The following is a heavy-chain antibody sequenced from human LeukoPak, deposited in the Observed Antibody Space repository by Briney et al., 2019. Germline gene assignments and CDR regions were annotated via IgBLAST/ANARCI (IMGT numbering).Heavy chain of an antibody. CDR1: GFSVNNNY. CDR2: IYSSGAT. J-gene: IGHJ5*02. Sequence: GGSLRLSCAASGFSVNNNYLSWVRQAPGKGLEWVSSIYSSGATYYAESVKGRFSISRVSSKNTFDLQMNTLRTEDTAVYYCAKDGVGATWFGHWGQGALVTVSS. V-gene: IGHV3-66*03. CDR3: AKDGVGATWFGH. D-gene: IGHD1-26*01.